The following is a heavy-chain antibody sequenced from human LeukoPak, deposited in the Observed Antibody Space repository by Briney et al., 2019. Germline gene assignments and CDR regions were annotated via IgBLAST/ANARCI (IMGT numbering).Heavy chain of an antibody. CDR2: MNPNSGDT. CDR3: ARFSPGGQQLFYFDY. D-gene: IGHD6-13*01. CDR1: GYTFTSYE. J-gene: IGHJ4*02. V-gene: IGHV1-8*01. Sequence: ASVKVSCKASGYTFTSYEINWVRQATGQGLEWMGWMNPNSGDTGYAQKFQGRVTMTRNTSIGTAYMEMSSLRSEDTAVYYCARFSPGGQQLFYFDYWGQGTLVTVSS.